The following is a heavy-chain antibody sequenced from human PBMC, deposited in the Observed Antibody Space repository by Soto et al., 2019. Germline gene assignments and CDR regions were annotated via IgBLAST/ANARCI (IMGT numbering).Heavy chain of an antibody. Sequence: GGSLRLSCAASVFTFSTYGMHWVRQAPGKGLEWGAVISYDGSNKYYADSVKGRFTISRDNAKNSLSLQMNSLRAEDTALYYCAKGRREKDKEEPFASWGQGTVVPVSS. CDR1: VFTFSTYG. V-gene: IGHV3-30*18. CDR3: AKGRREKDKEEPFAS. J-gene: IGHJ4*02. CDR2: ISYDGSNK.